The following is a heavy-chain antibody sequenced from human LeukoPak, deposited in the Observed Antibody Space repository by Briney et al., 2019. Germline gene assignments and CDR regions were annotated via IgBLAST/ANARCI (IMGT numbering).Heavy chain of an antibody. CDR1: GYTFTSYA. CDR3: SRYSYDYVWGSYRYYSYFDY. CDR2: INAGNGNT. J-gene: IGHJ4*02. V-gene: IGHV1-3*03. D-gene: IGHD3-16*02. Sequence: ASVTVSCKASGYTFTSYAMDWVRQAPGQRLEWIGWINAGNGNTKYSQEFKGRVTITRDTSASTASIELSSLRSEDMAVYYCSRYSYDYVWGSYRYYSYFDYWGQGTLVTVSS.